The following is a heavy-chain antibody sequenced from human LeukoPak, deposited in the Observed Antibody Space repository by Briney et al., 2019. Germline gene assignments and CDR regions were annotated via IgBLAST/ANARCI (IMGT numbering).Heavy chain of an antibody. D-gene: IGHD3/OR15-3a*01. Sequence: SETLSLTCTVSGVSISSSNSYWGWIRQPPGKWLEWIGSIYYSGNTYYTASLKSRVNISIDTSKNQFSLKLTSVTAADTAVYYCARQTGSGLFSLPGGQGTLVTVSS. J-gene: IGHJ4*02. CDR3: ARQTGSGLFSLP. V-gene: IGHV4-39*01. CDR2: IYYSGNT. CDR1: GVSISSSNSY.